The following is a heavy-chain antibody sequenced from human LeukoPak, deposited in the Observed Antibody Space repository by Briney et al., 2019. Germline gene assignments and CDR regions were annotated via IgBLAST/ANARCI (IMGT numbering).Heavy chain of an antibody. CDR2: ISSSSDTI. CDR3: ASGLRVGPNI. D-gene: IGHD1-26*01. CDR1: GFTFGPYT. Sequence: HPGGSLRLSCAASGFTFGPYTMNWVRQAPGKGREWVSYISSSSDTIYYADSVKGRFTISRDNAKNSLYLQMNRLKAEDTAVYYCASGLRVGPNIWGQGTLVTVSS. V-gene: IGHV3-48*04. J-gene: IGHJ4*02.